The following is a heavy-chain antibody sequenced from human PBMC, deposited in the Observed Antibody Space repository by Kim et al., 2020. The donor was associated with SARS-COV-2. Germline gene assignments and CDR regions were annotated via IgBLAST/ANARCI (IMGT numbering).Heavy chain of an antibody. D-gene: IGHD3-22*01. CDR2: FDPEDGET. CDR1: GYTLTELS. CDR3: ATLDSSGYYKEYYFDY. J-gene: IGHJ4*02. V-gene: IGHV1-24*01. Sequence: ASVKVSCKVSGYTLTELSMHWVRQAPGKGLEWMGGFDPEDGETIYAQKFQGRVTMTEDTSTDTAYMDLSSLRSEDTAVYYCATLDSSGYYKEYYFDYCGQGTLVTVSS.